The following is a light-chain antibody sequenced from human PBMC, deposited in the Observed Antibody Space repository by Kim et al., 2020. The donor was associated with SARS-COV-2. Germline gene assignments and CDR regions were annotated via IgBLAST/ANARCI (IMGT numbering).Light chain of an antibody. CDR2: KAS. J-gene: IGKJ4*01. CDR3: QQYKSALT. CDR1: QSISSW. Sequence: DIQMTQSPSTLSASVRDRVTITCRASQSISSWLAWYQQKPGKAPKLLIHKASNLESGVPSRFSGSGSGTEFTLTISSLQPDDFATYYCQQYKSALTFGGGTKVDIK. V-gene: IGKV1-5*03.